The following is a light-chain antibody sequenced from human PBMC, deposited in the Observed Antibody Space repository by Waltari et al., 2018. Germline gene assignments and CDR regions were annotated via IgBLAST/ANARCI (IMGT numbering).Light chain of an antibody. CDR2: WAS. J-gene: IGKJ1*01. Sequence: DIVMTQSPDSLAVSLAERATIDCTSSQSVFYRSDNKNYLAWYQHKPGQPPKLLFYWASTRESGVPDRFSASGSGTDFTLTINNLQAEDVAVYYCQQYYRSRTFGQGTKVEIK. V-gene: IGKV4-1*01. CDR1: QSVFYRSDNKNY. CDR3: QQYYRSRT.